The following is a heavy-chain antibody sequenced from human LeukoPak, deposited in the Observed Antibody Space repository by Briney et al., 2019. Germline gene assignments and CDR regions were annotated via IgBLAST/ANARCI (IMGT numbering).Heavy chain of an antibody. V-gene: IGHV3-23*01. CDR3: AKGPPVLRYFDWLLSEIDY. CDR1: GFTFSSYA. J-gene: IGHJ4*02. CDR2: ISGSGGST. Sequence: GRSPRLSCAASGFTFSSYAMSWVRQAPGKGLEWVSAISGSGGSTYYADSVKGRFTISRDNSKNTLYLQMNSLRAEDTAVYYCAKGPPVLRYFDWLLSEIDYWGQGTLVTVSS. D-gene: IGHD3-9*01.